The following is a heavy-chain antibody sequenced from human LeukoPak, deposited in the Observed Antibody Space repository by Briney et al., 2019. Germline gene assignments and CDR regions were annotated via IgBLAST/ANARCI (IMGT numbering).Heavy chain of an antibody. CDR1: GFTFSSYA. J-gene: IGHJ4*02. V-gene: IGHV3-23*01. CDR2: ISGSGGST. Sequence: PGGSLRLSCAASGFTFSSYAMSWVRQAPGKGLEWVSAISGSGGSTYYADSVKGRFTISRDNSKNTLYLRMNSLRAEDTAVYYCAKDLYDILTGYFVYWGQGTLVTVSS. D-gene: IGHD3-9*01. CDR3: AKDLYDILTGYFVY.